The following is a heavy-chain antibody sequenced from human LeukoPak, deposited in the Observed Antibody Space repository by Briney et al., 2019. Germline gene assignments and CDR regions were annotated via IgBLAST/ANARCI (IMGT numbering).Heavy chain of an antibody. CDR1: GFTFSSYG. J-gene: IGHJ4*02. Sequence: PGGSLRLSCAASGFTFSSYGMHWVRQAPGKGLEWVSLISSSSTYIYYADSLKGRFTISRDDARNSLYLQMNSLRADDTAMYYCASSEKWGLGGYWGQGTLVTVSS. D-gene: IGHD1-26*01. V-gene: IGHV3-21*01. CDR3: ASSEKWGLGGY. CDR2: ISSSSTYI.